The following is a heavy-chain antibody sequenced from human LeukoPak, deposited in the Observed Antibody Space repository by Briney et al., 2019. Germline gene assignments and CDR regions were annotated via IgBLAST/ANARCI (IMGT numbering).Heavy chain of an antibody. CDR1: GFTFSSYA. V-gene: IGHV3-23*01. Sequence: PGGSLRLSCAASGFTFSSYAMSWVRQAPGKGLEWVSGISGSGGNTYYADSVKGRFTISRDNSKNTLYLQMNSLRAEDTAVYYCDSFSLVSYHFDYWGQGTLVTVSS. CDR2: ISGSGGNT. D-gene: IGHD3-16*02. CDR3: DSFSLVSYHFDY. J-gene: IGHJ4*02.